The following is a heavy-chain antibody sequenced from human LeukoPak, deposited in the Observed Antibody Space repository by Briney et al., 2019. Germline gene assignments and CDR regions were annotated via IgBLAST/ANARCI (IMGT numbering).Heavy chain of an antibody. CDR3: ARDRTISNWFDP. CDR1: GGTFSRYT. J-gene: IGHJ5*02. D-gene: IGHD2/OR15-2a*01. CDR2: IIPILGIA. Sequence: SVKVSCKASGGTFSRYTVSWVRQAPGQGLEWMGRIIPILGIANYAQKFQGRVTITADKSTSTAYMELSSLRSEDTAVYYCARDRTISNWFDPWGQGTLVTVSS. V-gene: IGHV1-69*04.